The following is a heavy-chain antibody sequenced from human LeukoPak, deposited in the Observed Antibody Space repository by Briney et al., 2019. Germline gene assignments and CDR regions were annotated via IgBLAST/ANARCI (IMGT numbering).Heavy chain of an antibody. J-gene: IGHJ6*03. CDR1: GGSISSYY. V-gene: IGHV4-59*01. D-gene: IGHD2-15*01. CDR2: IYYSGST. Sequence: PSETLSLTCTVSGGSISSYYWSWIRQPPGKGLEWIGYIYYSGSTNYNPSLKSRVTISVDTSKNQFSLKLSSATAADTAVYYCARAPKGYCSGGSCYSGYYYYYMDVWGKGTTVTVSS. CDR3: ARAPKGYCSGGSCYSGYYYYYMDV.